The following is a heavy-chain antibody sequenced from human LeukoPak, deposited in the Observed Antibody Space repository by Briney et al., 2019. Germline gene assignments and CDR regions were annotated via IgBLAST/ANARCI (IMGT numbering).Heavy chain of an antibody. CDR2: ISYDGSNK. V-gene: IGHV3-30*04. CDR1: GFTFSSYA. D-gene: IGHD2-2*01. J-gene: IGHJ6*02. CDR3: ARDLGSVPTYGMDV. Sequence: GRSLTLSCAASGFTFSSYAMHWVRQAPGKGLEWVAVISYDGSNKYYADSVKGRFTISRDNSKNTLYLQMNSLRAEDTAVYYCARDLGSVPTYGMDVWGQGTTVTVSS.